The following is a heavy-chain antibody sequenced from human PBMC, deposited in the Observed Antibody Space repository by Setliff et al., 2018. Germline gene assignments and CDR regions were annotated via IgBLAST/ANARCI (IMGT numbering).Heavy chain of an antibody. J-gene: IGHJ4*02. CDR3: AMALALAGDFDY. CDR2: MNPNSGNT. CDR1: GYTFTSYD. D-gene: IGHD7-27*01. V-gene: IGHV1-8*02. Sequence: ASVKVSCKASGYTFTSYDINWVRQATGQGLEWMGWMNPNSGNTGYAQKFQGRVTMTRNTSISTAYLQWSSLKASDTAMYYCAMALALAGDFDYWGQGTLVTVSS.